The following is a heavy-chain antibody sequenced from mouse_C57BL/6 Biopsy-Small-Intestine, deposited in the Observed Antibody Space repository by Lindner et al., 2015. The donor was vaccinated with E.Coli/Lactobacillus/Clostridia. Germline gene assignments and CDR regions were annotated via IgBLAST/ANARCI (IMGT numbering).Heavy chain of an antibody. CDR1: GYTFTTNY. V-gene: IGHV1S22*01. D-gene: IGHD1-2*01. J-gene: IGHJ2*01. Sequence: SVKVSCKASGYTFTTNYMHWVRQAPGQGLEWMGIINPGGGSTNYAQTFQGRVTMTRDTSTSTVYMELGSLTSEDTAVYYCARRAVVGTSAYFDFWGQGALVTVSS. CDR2: INPGGGST. CDR3: ARRAVVGTSAYFDF.